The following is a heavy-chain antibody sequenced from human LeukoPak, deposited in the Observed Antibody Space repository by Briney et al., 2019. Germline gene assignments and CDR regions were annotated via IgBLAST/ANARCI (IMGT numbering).Heavy chain of an antibody. Sequence: PSETLSLTCTVSGGSISSSSYYWGWIRQPPGEGLEWIGYIYYSGSTNYNPSLKSRVTISVDTSKNQFSLKLSSVTAADTAVYYCARAVVVPAATFDYWGQGTLVTVSS. CDR3: ARAVVVPAATFDY. J-gene: IGHJ4*02. CDR1: GGSISSSSYY. CDR2: IYYSGST. V-gene: IGHV4-61*05. D-gene: IGHD2-2*01.